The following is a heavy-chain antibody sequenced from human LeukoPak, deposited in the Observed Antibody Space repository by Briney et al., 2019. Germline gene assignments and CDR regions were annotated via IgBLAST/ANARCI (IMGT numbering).Heavy chain of an antibody. V-gene: IGHV3-30-3*01. CDR3: ARDSISSSWYPVNFDY. Sequence: PGGSLRLSCAASGFTFSSYAMHWVRQAPGKGLEWVAVISYDGSNKYYADSVKGRFTISRDNSKNTLYLQMNSLRAEDTAVYYCARDSISSSWYPVNFDYWGQGTLVTVSS. D-gene: IGHD6-13*01. J-gene: IGHJ4*02. CDR1: GFTFSSYA. CDR2: ISYDGSNK.